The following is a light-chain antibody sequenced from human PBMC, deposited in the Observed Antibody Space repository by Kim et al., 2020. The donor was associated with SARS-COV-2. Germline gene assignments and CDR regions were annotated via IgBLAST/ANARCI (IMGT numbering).Light chain of an antibody. CDR1: QSVSSY. V-gene: IGKV3-11*01. Sequence: EFVLTQSPATLSLSPGERATLFCRATQSVSSYLAWYQQKAGQAPRLLIYDASNRATGIPDRFSGSGSGTDYTLTISSLEPEDFAVYFCQQHSNWPPALTFGGGTKVDIK. CDR2: DAS. CDR3: QQHSNWPPALT. J-gene: IGKJ4*01.